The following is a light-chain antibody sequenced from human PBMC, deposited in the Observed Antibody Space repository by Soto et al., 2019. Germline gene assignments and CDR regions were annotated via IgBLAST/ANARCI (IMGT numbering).Light chain of an antibody. CDR2: AAS. Sequence: DIQMTQYPSSLSASVGDRVTITCRASQSISSYLNWYQQKPGKAPKLLIYAASSLQSGVPSRFSGSGSGTDFTLTISSLQPEDFATYYCPQSYSTPPTFGGGTKVDIK. J-gene: IGKJ4*01. CDR3: PQSYSTPPT. CDR1: QSISSY. V-gene: IGKV1-39*01.